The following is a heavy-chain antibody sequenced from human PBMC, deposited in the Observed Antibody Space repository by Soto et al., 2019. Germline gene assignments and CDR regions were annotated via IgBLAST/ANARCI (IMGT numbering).Heavy chain of an antibody. CDR1: GGSISSSSYY. Sequence: SETLSLTCTVSGGSISSSSYYWGWIRQPPGKGLEWIGSIYYSGSTYYNPSLKSRVTISVDTSKNQFSLKLSSVTAADTAVYYCARATYYYDSSGYYFNYWGQGTLVTVS. V-gene: IGHV4-39*07. J-gene: IGHJ4*02. CDR2: IYYSGST. CDR3: ARATYYYDSSGYYFNY. D-gene: IGHD3-22*01.